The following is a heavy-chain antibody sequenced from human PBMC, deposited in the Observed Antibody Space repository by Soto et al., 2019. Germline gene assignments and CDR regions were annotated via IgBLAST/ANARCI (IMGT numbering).Heavy chain of an antibody. J-gene: IGHJ4*02. Sequence: GGSLRLSCATSGFTFGAYDFHWVRQPTGKGLEWVSAMGGGGDTYYADSVKGRFTISRDNSKNTLYLQMNSLRAEDTAVYYCARDKGITGTTFLGYWGQGTLVTVSS. CDR2: MGGGGDT. V-gene: IGHV3-13*01. D-gene: IGHD1-7*01. CDR3: ARDKGITGTTFLGY. CDR1: GFTFGAYD.